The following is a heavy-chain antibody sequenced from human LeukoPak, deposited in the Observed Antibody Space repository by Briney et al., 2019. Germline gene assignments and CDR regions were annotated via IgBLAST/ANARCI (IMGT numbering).Heavy chain of an antibody. CDR2: IIPIFGTA. CDR1: GGTFSSYA. Sequence: SVKVSCKASGGTFSSYAISWVRQAPGQGLEWMGRIIPIFGTANYAQKFQGRVTITTDESTSTAYMELSRLRSEDTAVYYCARVMAVADDFDYWGQGTLVTVSS. J-gene: IGHJ4*02. V-gene: IGHV1-69*05. CDR3: ARVMAVADDFDY. D-gene: IGHD6-19*01.